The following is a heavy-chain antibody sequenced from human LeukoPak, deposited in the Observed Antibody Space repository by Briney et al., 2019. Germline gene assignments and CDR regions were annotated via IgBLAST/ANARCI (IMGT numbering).Heavy chain of an antibody. J-gene: IGHJ4*02. Sequence: SETLSLTCTVSGGSISSSSYYWGWIRQPPGKGLEWIGSIYYSGSTYYNPSLKSRVTISVDTSKNQFSLKLSSVTAADTAVYYWASHRESITMVRGVILGYFDYWGQGTLVTVSS. V-gene: IGHV4-39*01. CDR2: IYYSGST. CDR1: GGSISSSSYY. CDR3: ASHRESITMVRGVILGYFDY. D-gene: IGHD3-10*01.